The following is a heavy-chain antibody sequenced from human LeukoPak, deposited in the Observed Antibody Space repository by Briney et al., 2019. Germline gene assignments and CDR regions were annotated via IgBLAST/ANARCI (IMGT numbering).Heavy chain of an antibody. CDR3: AREEMPCSSTSCSFYY. J-gene: IGHJ4*02. Sequence: PSETLSLTCAVSGYSISNGSYWGWIRQPPGKGLEWIGSIYHSGTTHYNPSLKSRVTMSADTSKNQFSLKLSSVTAADTAMYYCAREEMPCSSTSCSFYYWGQGTLVTVSS. D-gene: IGHD2-2*01. V-gene: IGHV4-38-2*02. CDR2: IYHSGTT. CDR1: GYSISNGSY.